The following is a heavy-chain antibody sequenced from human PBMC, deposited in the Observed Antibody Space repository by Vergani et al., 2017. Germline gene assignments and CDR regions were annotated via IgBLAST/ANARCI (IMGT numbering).Heavy chain of an antibody. J-gene: IGHJ6*03. V-gene: IGHV3-53*02. CDR1: GFTVSSNY. D-gene: IGHD4-23*01. CDR3: ASSVGYYYYYYMDV. Sequence: EVQLVETGGGLIQPGGSLRLSCAASGFTVSSNYMSWVRHAPGKGLEWVSVIYSGGSTYYAASVKGRFTISRDNSKNTLSLQMNSLRAEDTAVYYCASSVGYYYYYYMDVWGKGTTVTVSS. CDR2: IYSGGST.